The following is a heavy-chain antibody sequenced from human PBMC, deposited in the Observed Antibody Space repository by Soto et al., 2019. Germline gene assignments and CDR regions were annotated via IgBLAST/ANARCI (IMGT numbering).Heavy chain of an antibody. CDR1: GYTFTSYG. Sequence: ASVKVSCKASGYTFTSYGISWVRQAPGQRLEWMGWIHAGNGNTEYSQKFQDRVTVTRDTSARTVYMELSSLRSEDTAVYYCARTYFDTTDSDFQHWGQGTLVTVSS. D-gene: IGHD4-4*01. CDR3: ARTYFDTTDSDFQH. V-gene: IGHV1-3*01. CDR2: IHAGNGNT. J-gene: IGHJ1*01.